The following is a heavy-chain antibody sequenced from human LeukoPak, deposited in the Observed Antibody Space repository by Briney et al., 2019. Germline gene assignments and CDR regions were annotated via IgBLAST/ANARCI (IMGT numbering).Heavy chain of an antibody. V-gene: IGHV4-38-2*02. Sequence: SETLSLTCTVSGYSISSGYYWGWIRQPPGKGLEWIGTISHTGSTYYNPSLKSRVTISVDTSKNQFSLKLSSVTAADTAVYYCARPLWFGELVFYYYYMDVWGKGTTVTISS. J-gene: IGHJ6*03. CDR1: GYSISSGYY. D-gene: IGHD3-10*01. CDR2: ISHTGST. CDR3: ARPLWFGELVFYYYYMDV.